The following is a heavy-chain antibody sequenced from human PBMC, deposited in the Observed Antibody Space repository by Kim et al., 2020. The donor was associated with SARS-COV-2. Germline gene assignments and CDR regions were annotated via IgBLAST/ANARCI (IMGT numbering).Heavy chain of an antibody. D-gene: IGHD2-2*01. J-gene: IGHJ6*01. V-gene: IGHV4-34*01. CDR1: GGSFSGYY. Sequence: SETLSLTCAVYGGSFSGYYWSWIRQPPGKGLEWIGEINHSGSTNYNPSLKSRVTISVDTSKNQFSLKLSSVTAADTAVYYCARGVPAAMFFYYYYGMDV. CDR3: ARGVPAAMFFYYYYGMDV. CDR2: INHSGST.